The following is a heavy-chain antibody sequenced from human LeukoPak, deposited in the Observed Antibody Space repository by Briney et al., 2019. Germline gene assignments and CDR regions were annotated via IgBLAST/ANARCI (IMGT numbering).Heavy chain of an antibody. CDR2: IIPIFGTP. V-gene: IGHV1-69*13. J-gene: IGHJ3*02. CDR1: GGTFSSYA. D-gene: IGHD3-22*01. Sequence: ASVKVSCKASGGTFSSYAISWVRQAPGQGLEWMGGIIPIFGTPNYAQKFQGRVTITADESTRTAYMELSSLRSEDTAVYYCARDDYYYDSSGYFSAFDIWGQGTMVTVSS. CDR3: ARDDYYYDSSGYFSAFDI.